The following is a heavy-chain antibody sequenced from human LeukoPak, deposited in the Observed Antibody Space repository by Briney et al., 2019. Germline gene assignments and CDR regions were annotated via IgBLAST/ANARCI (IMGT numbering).Heavy chain of an antibody. CDR1: GGSISSYY. CDR2: IYYSGST. D-gene: IGHD6-6*01. Sequence: SETLSLTCTVSGGSISSYYWSWIRQPPGKGLEWIGYIYYSGSTNYNPSLKSRVTMSVDTSKNQFSLKLSSVTAADTAVYYCARQYSSSPGGWNYWGQGTLVTVSS. CDR3: ARQYSSSPGGWNY. J-gene: IGHJ4*02. V-gene: IGHV4-59*08.